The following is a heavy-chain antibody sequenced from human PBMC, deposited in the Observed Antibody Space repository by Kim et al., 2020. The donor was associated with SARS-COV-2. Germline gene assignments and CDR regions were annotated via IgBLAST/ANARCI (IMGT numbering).Heavy chain of an antibody. Sequence: ASVKVSCKSSGYTFTSYDINWVRQATGQGLEWMGWMNPNSGNTGYAQKFQGRVTMTRNTSISTAYMELSSLRSEDTAVYYCARTRSSILTGYYAYGMDVWGQGTTVTVSS. CDR2: MNPNSGNT. CDR1: GYTFTSYD. J-gene: IGHJ6*02. CDR3: ARTRSSILTGYYAYGMDV. D-gene: IGHD3-9*01. V-gene: IGHV1-8*01.